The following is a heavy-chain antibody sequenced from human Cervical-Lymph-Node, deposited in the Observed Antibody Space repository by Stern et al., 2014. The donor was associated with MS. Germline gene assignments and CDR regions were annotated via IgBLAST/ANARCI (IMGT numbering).Heavy chain of an antibody. V-gene: IGHV1-2*02. Sequence: VHLAESGAALRKPGASVEVSCAASGYNFIDYYIHWARQAPGQGLEWVGLINPHTGDTRYAQKFLGRVAMTRDTSINTAYLELNSLTSDDTAFYYCTRGRGTLLYLHWGQGTLITVSS. CDR2: INPHTGDT. CDR3: TRGRGTLLYLH. CDR1: GYNFIDYY. J-gene: IGHJ4*02. D-gene: IGHD2-15*01.